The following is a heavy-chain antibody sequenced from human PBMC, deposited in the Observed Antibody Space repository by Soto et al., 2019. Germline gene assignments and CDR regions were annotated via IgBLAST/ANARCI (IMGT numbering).Heavy chain of an antibody. CDR1: GFTFSSYA. D-gene: IGHD2-15*01. CDR2: ISVGSGSI. Sequence: EVQLVESGGGLVQPGGSLRVSCAASGFTFSSYAMNWVRQAPGKGLEWVSYISVGSGSIFYADSVKGRFTISRDDAKNSLYLQMNTLRDEDTAVYYCVRGHRWAFDIWGQGTMVTVSS. J-gene: IGHJ3*02. V-gene: IGHV3-48*02. CDR3: VRGHRWAFDI.